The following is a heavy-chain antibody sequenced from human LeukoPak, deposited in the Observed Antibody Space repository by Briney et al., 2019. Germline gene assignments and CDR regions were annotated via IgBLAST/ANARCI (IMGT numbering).Heavy chain of an antibody. CDR1: GYTFTSYG. V-gene: IGHV1-18*01. CDR3: ARGSSIAALGPYYMDV. J-gene: IGHJ6*03. D-gene: IGHD6-6*01. CDR2: ISAYNGNT. Sequence: ASVKVSCKASGYTFTSYGISWVRQAPGQGLEWMGWISAYNGNTNYAQKFQGRVTITRNTSISTAYMELSSLRSEDTAVYYCARGSSIAALGPYYMDVWGKGTTVTVSS.